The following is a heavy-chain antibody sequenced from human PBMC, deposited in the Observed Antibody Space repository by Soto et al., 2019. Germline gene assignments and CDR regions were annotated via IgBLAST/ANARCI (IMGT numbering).Heavy chain of an antibody. D-gene: IGHD3-10*01. Sequence: SETLSLTCTVSGGSISSYYWSWIRQPPGKGLEWIGYIYYSGSTNYNPSLKSRVTISVDTSKNQFSLKLSSVTAADTAVYYCARRSGELSFDYWGQGTLVTVSS. V-gene: IGHV4-59*08. CDR2: IYYSGST. J-gene: IGHJ4*02. CDR1: GGSISSYY. CDR3: ARRSGELSFDY.